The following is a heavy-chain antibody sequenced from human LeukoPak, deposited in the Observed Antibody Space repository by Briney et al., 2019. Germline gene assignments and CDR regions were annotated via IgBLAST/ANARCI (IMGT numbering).Heavy chain of an antibody. CDR2: ISSSSSYI. CDR1: GFTFSSYS. Sequence: GGSLRLSCAASGFTFSSYSMNWVRQAPGQGLEWVSSISSSSSYIYYADSVKGRFTISRDNAKNSLYLQMNSLRAEDTAVYYCARDRGQWLRLRGWFDPWGQGTLVTVSS. D-gene: IGHD5-12*01. V-gene: IGHV3-21*01. CDR3: ARDRGQWLRLRGWFDP. J-gene: IGHJ5*02.